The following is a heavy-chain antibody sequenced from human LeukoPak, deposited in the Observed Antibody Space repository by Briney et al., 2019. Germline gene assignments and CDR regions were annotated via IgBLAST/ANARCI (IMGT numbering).Heavy chain of an antibody. J-gene: IGHJ2*01. CDR2: IYTSGST. CDR3: ARVGASSSSWYFDL. V-gene: IGHV4-4*07. Sequence: SETLSLTCTVSGGSISSYYWSWIRQPAGKGLEWIGRIYTSGSTNYNPSLKSRVTMSVDTSKNQFSLKLSSVTAADTAVYYCARVGASSSSWYFDLWGRGTLVTVSS. CDR1: GGSISSYY. D-gene: IGHD6-13*01.